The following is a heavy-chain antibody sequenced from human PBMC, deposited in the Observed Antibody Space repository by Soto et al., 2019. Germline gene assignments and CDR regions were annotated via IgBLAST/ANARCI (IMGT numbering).Heavy chain of an antibody. D-gene: IGHD3-10*01. J-gene: IGHJ4*02. CDR2: ISGSGGDI. V-gene: IGHV3-23*01. Sequence: EVQLSESGGGLVQPGGSLRLSCAASGLTFSRADLSWVRQAPGKGLEWVSAISGSGGDIHYADSVEGRFTVSRDNPKNTRFLQMSGLRVEDTAIYYCAPQSGDHWGQGNLVSVSS. CDR3: APQSGDH. CDR1: GLTFSRAD.